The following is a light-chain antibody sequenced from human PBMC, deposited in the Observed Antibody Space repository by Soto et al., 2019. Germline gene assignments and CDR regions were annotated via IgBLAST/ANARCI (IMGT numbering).Light chain of an antibody. CDR1: QSVGRS. Sequence: IVMTQSPATLSVSPGERATLSCRASQSVGRSLAWYQQKPGQAPRLLIYDASNRATGIPARFSGSGSGTDFTLTISGLEPEDFAVYYCQQRSVWPITFGQGTRLEIK. J-gene: IGKJ5*01. V-gene: IGKV3-11*01. CDR3: QQRSVWPIT. CDR2: DAS.